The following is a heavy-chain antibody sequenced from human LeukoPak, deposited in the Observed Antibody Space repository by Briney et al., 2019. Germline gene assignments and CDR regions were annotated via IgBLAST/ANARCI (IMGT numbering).Heavy chain of an antibody. CDR1: GFTFSSYG. CDR2: ISVSSSAI. V-gene: IGHV3-48*01. D-gene: IGHD5-12*01. J-gene: IGHJ4*02. CDR3: ATYSGYDRIFDY. Sequence: GGSLRLSCAASGFTFSSYGMNWVRQAPGKGLEWVSYISVSSSAIYYTDSVKGRFTISRDNAKKSVYLQMNGLRAEDTAVYYCATYSGYDRIFDYWGQGTLVTVSS.